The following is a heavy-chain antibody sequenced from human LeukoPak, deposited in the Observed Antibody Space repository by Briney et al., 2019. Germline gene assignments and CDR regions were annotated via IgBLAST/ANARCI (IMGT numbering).Heavy chain of an antibody. J-gene: IGHJ3*02. Sequence: ASVKVSCKAFDSTFNSQGFSWVRQAPGQGLEWMGWISAYNGNTRFARKLQDRVSMTTDASTTTAYMELRSLRSDDTATYYCARNSTLCRGTNYYQIEPFDIWGQGTMVTVSS. CDR3: ARNSTLCRGTNYYQIEPFDI. CDR2: ISAYNGNT. D-gene: IGHD1-26*01. V-gene: IGHV1-18*01. CDR1: DSTFNSQG.